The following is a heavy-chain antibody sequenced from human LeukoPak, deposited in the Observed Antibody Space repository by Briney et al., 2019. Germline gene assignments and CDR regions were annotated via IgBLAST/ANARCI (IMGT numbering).Heavy chain of an antibody. CDR2: ISSSGSSV. CDR1: GFTFSGYY. J-gene: IGHJ4*02. Sequence: GGSLRLSCAASGFTFSGYYMNWIRQAPGKGLEWVSYISSSGSSVYYADSVKGRFTISRDNAKNSLYLQMNSLRAEDTAVYHCASGYVAVPGTFDYWGQGTLVTVSS. D-gene: IGHD6-19*01. V-gene: IGHV3-11*04. CDR3: ASGYVAVPGTFDY.